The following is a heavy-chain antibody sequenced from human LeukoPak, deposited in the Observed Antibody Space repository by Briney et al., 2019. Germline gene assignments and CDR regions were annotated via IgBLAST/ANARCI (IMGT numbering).Heavy chain of an antibody. CDR1: GGSISSYY. J-gene: IGHJ4*02. Sequence: PSETLSLTCTVSGGSISSYYWSWIRQPPGKGLEWIGYIYYSGSTNYNPSLKGRVTISVDTSKNQFSLKLSSVTAADTAVYYCARVPYYYDSSGYYEYYFDYWGQGTLVTVSS. D-gene: IGHD3-22*01. CDR3: ARVPYYYDSSGYYEYYFDY. CDR2: IYYSGST. V-gene: IGHV4-59*01.